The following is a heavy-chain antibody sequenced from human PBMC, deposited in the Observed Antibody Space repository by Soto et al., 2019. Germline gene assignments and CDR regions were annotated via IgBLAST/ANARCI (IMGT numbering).Heavy chain of an antibody. D-gene: IGHD3-22*01. CDR2: ISGSGGST. V-gene: IGHV3-23*01. CDR3: AKNIYYDSSGYHSGFDY. Sequence: GGSLSLSCAASGFTFSSYAMSWVRQAPGKGLEWVSAISGSGGSTYYADSVKGRFTISRDNSKNTLYLQMNSLRAEDTAVYYCAKNIYYDSSGYHSGFDYWGQGTLVTVSS. J-gene: IGHJ4*02. CDR1: GFTFSSYA.